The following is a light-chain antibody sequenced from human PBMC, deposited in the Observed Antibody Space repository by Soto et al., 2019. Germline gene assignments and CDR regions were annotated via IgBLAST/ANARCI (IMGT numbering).Light chain of an antibody. V-gene: IGKV1-33*01. CDR3: QQYDNLLFT. J-gene: IGKJ3*01. CDR1: NDIRNY. Sequence: DIQMTQSPSSLSASVGDRVTITCEASNDIRNYLNWYQQKPGKAPKLLIYGASNLETGVPSRFSGSGSGTDFTFTISSLQPEDIATYYCQQYDNLLFTFGPGTKVDIK. CDR2: GAS.